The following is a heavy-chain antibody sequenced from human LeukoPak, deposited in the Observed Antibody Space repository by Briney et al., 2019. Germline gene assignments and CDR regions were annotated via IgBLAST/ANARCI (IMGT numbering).Heavy chain of an antibody. CDR1: GLSFNRCW. CDR2: ISSDGSNT. J-gene: IGHJ4*02. CDR3: VSRNYGSSPFDY. D-gene: IGHD4-17*01. Sequence: GGSLRLSCAASGLSFNRCWMHWVRQAPGKGLVWVSRISSDGSNTNYADSVKGRFTISRDNAENTLYLQMDSLTAEDTAVYYCVSRNYGSSPFDYWGQGTLVTVSS. V-gene: IGHV3-74*01.